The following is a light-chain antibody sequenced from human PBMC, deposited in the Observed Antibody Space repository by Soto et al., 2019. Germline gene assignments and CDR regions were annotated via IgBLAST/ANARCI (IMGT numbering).Light chain of an antibody. CDR1: QSISSY. Sequence: DIQMTQSPSSLSASVGDRVTITCRASQSISSYLNWYQQKPGKAPKLLIYAASSVQSGVPSRFSGSGSGTEFSLTISSLQPEDFATYHCQQTYSTPLTFGPGTKVDIK. V-gene: IGKV1-39*01. CDR2: AAS. CDR3: QQTYSTPLT. J-gene: IGKJ3*01.